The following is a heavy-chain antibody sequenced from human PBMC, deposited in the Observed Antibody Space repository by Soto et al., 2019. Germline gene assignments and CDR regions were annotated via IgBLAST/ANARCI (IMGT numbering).Heavy chain of an antibody. Sequence: GGSLRLSCAASGFTFSSYAMSWVRQAPGKGLEWVSAISGSGGSTYYADSVKGRFTISRDNSKNTLYLQMNSLRAEDTAVYYCAKEKGIVVVPAAGFDPWGQGTLVTVSS. J-gene: IGHJ5*02. CDR3: AKEKGIVVVPAAGFDP. CDR2: ISGSGGST. CDR1: GFTFSSYA. D-gene: IGHD2-2*01. V-gene: IGHV3-23*01.